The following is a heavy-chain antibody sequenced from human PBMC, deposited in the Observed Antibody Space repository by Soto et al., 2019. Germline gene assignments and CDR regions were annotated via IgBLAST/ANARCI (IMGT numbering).Heavy chain of an antibody. CDR1: GFTLTSYS. CDR3: VRTGSNGFLDY. D-gene: IGHD3-16*01. Sequence: EVQLVESGGGLVQPGGSLRLSCEASGFTLTSYSMNWVRQAPGKGLEWVSYITGSSSTIYYADSVKGRFTISRDNAKNSLYLQMNSLRAEDTAVYYCVRTGSNGFLDYWGQGTRVTVSS. J-gene: IGHJ4*02. V-gene: IGHV3-48*01. CDR2: ITGSSSTI.